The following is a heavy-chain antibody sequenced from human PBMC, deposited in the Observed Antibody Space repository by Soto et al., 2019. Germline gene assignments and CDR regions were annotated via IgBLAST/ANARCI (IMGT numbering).Heavy chain of an antibody. D-gene: IGHD4-4*01. J-gene: IGHJ6*02. V-gene: IGHV3-30*18. Sequence: ESGGGVVQPGRSLRLSCAAAGFAFRRYGMYWVRQAPGKGLEWVALISYDGNNQYYVDSVKGRFTIARDNSKNTLFLQMNTLTAEDTSLYFCAKAGYSNNYYYGMDVWGQGTTVTVSS. CDR1: GFAFRRYG. CDR3: AKAGYSNNYYYGMDV. CDR2: ISYDGNNQ.